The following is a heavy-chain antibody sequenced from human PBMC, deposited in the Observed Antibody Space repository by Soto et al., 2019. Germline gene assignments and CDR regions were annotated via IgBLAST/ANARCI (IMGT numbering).Heavy chain of an antibody. CDR3: ARAVKVATIGWFDP. Sequence: SETLSLTCTVSGGSISSYYWSWIRQPPGKGLEWIGYIYYSGSTNYNPSLKSRVTISVDTSKNQFSLKLSSVTAADTAVYYCARAVKVATIGWFDPWGQGTLVTVSS. CDR1: GGSISSYY. CDR2: IYYSGST. D-gene: IGHD5-12*01. V-gene: IGHV4-59*01. J-gene: IGHJ5*02.